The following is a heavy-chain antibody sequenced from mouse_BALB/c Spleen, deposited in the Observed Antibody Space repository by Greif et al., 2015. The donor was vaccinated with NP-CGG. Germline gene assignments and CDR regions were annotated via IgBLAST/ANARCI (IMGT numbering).Heavy chain of an antibody. D-gene: IGHD1-1*01. CDR2: ISSGSSTI. CDR1: GFTFSSFG. V-gene: IGHV5-17*02. Sequence: EVKVVESGGGLVQPGGSRKLSCAASGFTFSSFGMHWVRQAPEKGLEWVAYISSGSSTIYYADTVKGRFTISRDNPKNTLFLQMTSLRSEDTAMYYCARGATPFYWGQGTSLTVSS. J-gene: IGHJ2*02. CDR3: ARGATPFY.